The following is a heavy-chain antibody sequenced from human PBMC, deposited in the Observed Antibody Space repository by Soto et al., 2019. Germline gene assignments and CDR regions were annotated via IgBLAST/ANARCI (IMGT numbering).Heavy chain of an antibody. CDR2: IYPGDSDT. V-gene: IGHV5-51*01. J-gene: IGHJ6*02. CDR1: GYXFTSYW. Sequence: GESLKISCKGSGYXFTSYWIGWVRQMPGKGLECMGIIYPGDSDTRYSPSFQGQVTISADKSISTAYLLWSSLKASDTAMYYCARTAAAGKYYYGMDVWGQGTTVTVSS. D-gene: IGHD6-13*01. CDR3: ARTAAAGKYYYGMDV.